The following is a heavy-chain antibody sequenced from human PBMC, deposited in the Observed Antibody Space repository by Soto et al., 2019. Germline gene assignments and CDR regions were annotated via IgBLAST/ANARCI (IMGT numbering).Heavy chain of an antibody. V-gene: IGHV3-33*01. Sequence: QVQLVESGGGVVQPGRSLRLSCAASGFTFSSYGMHWVRQAPGKGLEWVAVIWFDGSNKYYVDSVKGRFTISRDNSEHSAYLQGYCPRVEDKAGYHCARAQGTAARVAYGYYGVDVLGQGSTVTVSS. CDR1: GFTFSSYG. CDR2: IWFDGSNK. J-gene: IGHJ6*02. CDR3: ARAQGTAARVAYGYYGVDV. D-gene: IGHD6-6*01.